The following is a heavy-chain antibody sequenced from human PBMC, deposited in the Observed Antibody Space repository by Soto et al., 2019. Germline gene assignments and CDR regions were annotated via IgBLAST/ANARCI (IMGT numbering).Heavy chain of an antibody. V-gene: IGHV4-39*01. D-gene: IGHD6-19*01. CDR2: FYYSGST. J-gene: IGHJ4*02. CDR1: GGSISSSSYY. Sequence: SETLSLTCTVSGGSISSSSYYWGWIRQPPGKGLEWIGSFYYSGSTYYNPSLKSRVTISVDTSKNQFSLKLSSVTAADTAVYYCARQVGGWAPWYFDYWGQGTLVTVSS. CDR3: ARQVGGWAPWYFDY.